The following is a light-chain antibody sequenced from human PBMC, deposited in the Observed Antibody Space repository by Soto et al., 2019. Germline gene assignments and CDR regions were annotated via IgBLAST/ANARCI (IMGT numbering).Light chain of an antibody. CDR3: QQTSSTPT. CDR2: AAS. J-gene: IGKJ4*01. CDR1: QSIRSY. Sequence: CPFSLSPPLADRVPITCRASQSIRSYLNWYQQKPGKAPKLLIYAASSLQTGVSSRFSGSGSGTDFTLTISNLQPEDFATYYCQQTSSTPTFGGGTKVDI. V-gene: IGKV1-39*01.